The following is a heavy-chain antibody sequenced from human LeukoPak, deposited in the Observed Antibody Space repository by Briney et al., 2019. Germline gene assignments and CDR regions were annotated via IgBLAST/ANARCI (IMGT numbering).Heavy chain of an antibody. Sequence: PGGSLRLSCAASGFXXSSYDMXWVXXXPGXXXXXXSSXSDSXTXIYXADSLKGRFTISRDNAKNSLYLQINSLRVEDTAVYYCARGVRIAVADYWGQGTLVTVSS. CDR3: ARGVRIAVADY. CDR1: GFXXSSYD. J-gene: IGHJ4*02. D-gene: IGHD6-13*01. CDR2: XSDSXTXI. V-gene: IGHV3-21*01.